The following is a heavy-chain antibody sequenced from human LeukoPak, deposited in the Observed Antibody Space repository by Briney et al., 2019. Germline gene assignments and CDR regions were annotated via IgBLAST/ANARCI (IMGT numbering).Heavy chain of an antibody. CDR3: TRHGQWLDHYFDY. Sequence: SETLSLTCTVSGGSISSYYWSWIRQPPGRGLEWIGYIYYSGSTNYNPSLKSRVTISVDTSKNQFSLKLSSVTAADTVVYYCTRHGQWLDHYFDYWGQGTLVTVSS. CDR1: GGSISSYY. CDR2: IYYSGST. D-gene: IGHD6-19*01. J-gene: IGHJ4*02. V-gene: IGHV4-59*08.